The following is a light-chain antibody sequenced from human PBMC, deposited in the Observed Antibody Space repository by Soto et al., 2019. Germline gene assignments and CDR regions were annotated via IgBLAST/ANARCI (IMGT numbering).Light chain of an antibody. CDR3: QQYNSYPWT. CDR1: QSISSW. CDR2: DAS. Sequence: DIQMTQSPSTLSASVGDRVTITCRASQSISSWLAWYQQKTGKAPKLLIYDASSLESGDPSRFSGSGSGTEFTLTISSLQPDDFATYYFQQYNSYPWTFGQGTKVEIK. V-gene: IGKV1-5*01. J-gene: IGKJ1*01.